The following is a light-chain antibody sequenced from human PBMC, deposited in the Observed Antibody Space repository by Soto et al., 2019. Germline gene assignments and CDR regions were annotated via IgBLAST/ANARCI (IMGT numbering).Light chain of an antibody. Sequence: DIQMTQSPSSLSSSVGDSVTITCRASQSISRYLNWYQQKPGRAPKLLIYAASSLHSGVPSRFSGSGSGTDFTLTIGSLQPEDFASYYCQHRYSFLPTFGQWTKADI. J-gene: IGKJ1*01. CDR3: QHRYSFLPT. V-gene: IGKV1-39*01. CDR2: AAS. CDR1: QSISRY.